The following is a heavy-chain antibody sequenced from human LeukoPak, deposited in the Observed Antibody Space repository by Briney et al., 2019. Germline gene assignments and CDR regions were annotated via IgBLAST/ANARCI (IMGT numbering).Heavy chain of an antibody. CDR1: GFTFSSYG. J-gene: IGHJ4*02. Sequence: GRSLRLSCAASGFTFSSYGMHWVRQAPGKGLEWVAVIWYDGSNKYYADSVKGRFTISRDNSKNTLYLQMNSLRAEDTAVYYCAKLSTTVTIDYWGQGTLVTVSS. D-gene: IGHD4-17*01. CDR3: AKLSTTVTIDY. V-gene: IGHV3-33*06. CDR2: IWYDGSNK.